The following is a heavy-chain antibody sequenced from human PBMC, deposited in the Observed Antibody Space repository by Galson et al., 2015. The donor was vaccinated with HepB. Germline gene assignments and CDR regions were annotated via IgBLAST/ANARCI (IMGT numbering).Heavy chain of an antibody. D-gene: IGHD4-11*01. CDR1: GFTFDDYA. Sequence: SLRLSCAASGFTFDDYAMHWVRQAPGKGLEWVSGISWNSGSIGYADSVKGRFTISRDNSKNTLYLQMNSLRAEDTAVYFCARDHFDYSNAIYYFDSWGQGTLVTVSS. J-gene: IGHJ4*02. CDR2: ISWNSGSI. CDR3: ARDHFDYSNAIYYFDS. V-gene: IGHV3-9*01.